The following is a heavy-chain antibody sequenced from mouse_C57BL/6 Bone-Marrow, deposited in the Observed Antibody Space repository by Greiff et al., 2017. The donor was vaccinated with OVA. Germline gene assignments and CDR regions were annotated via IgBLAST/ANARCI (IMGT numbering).Heavy chain of an antibody. CDR2: ISYSGST. CDR1: GYSITSDY. J-gene: IGHJ1*03. D-gene: IGHD1-1*01. V-gene: IGHV3-8*01. Sequence: EVKLMESGPGLAKPSQTLSLTCSVTGYSITSDYWNWIRKFPGNKLEYMGYISYSGSTYYNPSLKSRISITRNTSKNQYYLQLNSVTTEDTATYYCARYDSHYYGSGLDVWGTGTTVTVSS. CDR3: ARYDSHYYGSGLDV.